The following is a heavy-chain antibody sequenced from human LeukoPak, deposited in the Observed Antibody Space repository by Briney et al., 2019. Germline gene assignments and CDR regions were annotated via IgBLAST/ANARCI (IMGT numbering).Heavy chain of an antibody. D-gene: IGHD2-21*01. V-gene: IGHV3-74*01. CDR3: AKGRCGNTCFLDC. CDR2: IKGDGIST. J-gene: IGHJ4*02. CDR1: GFDFSSNG. Sequence: GGSLRLSCAASGFDFSSNGMHWVRHAPGQGLVWVSRIKGDGISTNYADSVKGRFTISRDNSRNTLVLQMNSLRADDTAVYYCAKGRCGNTCFLDCWGQGNLVTVSS.